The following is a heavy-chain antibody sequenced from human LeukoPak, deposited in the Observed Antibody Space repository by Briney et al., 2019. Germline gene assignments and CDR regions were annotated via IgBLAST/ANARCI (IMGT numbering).Heavy chain of an antibody. CDR3: ARYPYLLYFGELSERYFDL. V-gene: IGHV4-59*01. CDR1: GGSISSYY. J-gene: IGHJ2*01. CDR2: IYYSGST. D-gene: IGHD3-10*01. Sequence: SETLSLTCTVSGGSISSYYWSWIRQPPGKGLAWIGYIYYSGSTNYDPSLKSRVTISVDTSKNQFSLKLSSVTAADTAVYYCARYPYLLYFGELSERYFDLWGRGTLVTVSS.